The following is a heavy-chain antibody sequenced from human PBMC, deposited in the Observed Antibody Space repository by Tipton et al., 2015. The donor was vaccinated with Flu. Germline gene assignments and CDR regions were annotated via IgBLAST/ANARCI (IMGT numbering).Heavy chain of an antibody. CDR1: GASISSGSYY. CDR3: ARVLVVAATPFDY. CDR2: VYYSGTT. J-gene: IGHJ4*02. D-gene: IGHD2-15*01. Sequence: TLSLTCTVSGASISSGSYYWAWIRQPPGKGLEWVGSVYYSGTTYYNPSLESRVTISVDTSKNQFSLKVSSVTAAATAVYYCARVLVVAATPFDYWGQGILVIVSS. V-gene: IGHV4-39*07.